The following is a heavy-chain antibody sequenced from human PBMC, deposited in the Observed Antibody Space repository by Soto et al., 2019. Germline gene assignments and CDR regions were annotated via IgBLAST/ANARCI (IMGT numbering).Heavy chain of an antibody. Sequence: ASVKVSCKASGYTFTSYAMHWVRQAPGQRLEWMGWINAGNGNTKYSQKFQGRVTITRDTSASTAYMELSSLRSEDTAVYYCARDLYYYGSGSYYKGYHYGMDVWGQGTTVTVSS. J-gene: IGHJ6*02. CDR2: INAGNGNT. CDR3: ARDLYYYGSGSYYKGYHYGMDV. CDR1: GYTFTSYA. V-gene: IGHV1-3*01. D-gene: IGHD3-10*01.